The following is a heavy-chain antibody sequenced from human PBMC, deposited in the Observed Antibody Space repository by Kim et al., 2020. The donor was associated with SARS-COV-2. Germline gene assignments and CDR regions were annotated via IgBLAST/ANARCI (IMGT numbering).Heavy chain of an antibody. Sequence: AASVKGRFTISRDDSKSIAYLQMNSLKTEDTAVYYCTRDQSVAPHWFDPWGQGTLVTVSS. J-gene: IGHJ5*02. CDR3: TRDQSVAPHWFDP. V-gene: IGHV3-49*02. D-gene: IGHD2-15*01.